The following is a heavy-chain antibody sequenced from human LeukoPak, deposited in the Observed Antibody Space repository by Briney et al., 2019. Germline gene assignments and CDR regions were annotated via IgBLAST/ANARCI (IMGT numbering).Heavy chain of an antibody. CDR2: IYYSGSS. V-gene: IGHV4-59*01. J-gene: IGHJ4*02. CDR1: GGSLTNYY. Sequence: KPSETLSPTCKVSGGSLTNYYWSWIRQPPGKRLEYIGYIYYSGSSGTYNPSLKSRVTMSVDTSKNQFSLKLSSVTAADTAVYYCARVADFWRGYYDYWGQGTLVTVSS. CDR3: ARVADFWRGYYDY. D-gene: IGHD3-3*01.